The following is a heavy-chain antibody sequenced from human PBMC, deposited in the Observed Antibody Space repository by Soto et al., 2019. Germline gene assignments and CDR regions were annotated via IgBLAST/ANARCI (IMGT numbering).Heavy chain of an antibody. D-gene: IGHD3-16*02. Sequence: SETLSLTCAVYGGSFSGYYWSWIRQPPGKGLEWIGEINHSGSTNYNPSLKSRVTISVDTSKNQFSLKLSSVTAADTAVYYCARGSPYDYIWGGYRHRVTGGFDYWGQGTLVTVSS. CDR3: ARGSPYDYIWGGYRHRVTGGFDY. CDR1: GGSFSGYY. V-gene: IGHV4-34*01. J-gene: IGHJ4*02. CDR2: INHSGST.